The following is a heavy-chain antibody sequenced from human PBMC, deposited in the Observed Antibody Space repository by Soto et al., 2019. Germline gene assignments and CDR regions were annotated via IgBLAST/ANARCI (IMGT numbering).Heavy chain of an antibody. J-gene: IGHJ5*02. CDR3: ARDGINYDILTGYYEYNWFDP. V-gene: IGHV3-21*01. Sequence: PGGSLRLSCAASGFTFSSYAMHWVRQAPGKGLEWVSSISSSSSYIYYADSVKGRFTISRDNAKNSLYLQMNSLRAEDTAVYYCARDGINYDILTGYYEYNWFDPWGQGTLVTVSS. CDR1: GFTFSSYA. D-gene: IGHD3-9*01. CDR2: ISSSSSYI.